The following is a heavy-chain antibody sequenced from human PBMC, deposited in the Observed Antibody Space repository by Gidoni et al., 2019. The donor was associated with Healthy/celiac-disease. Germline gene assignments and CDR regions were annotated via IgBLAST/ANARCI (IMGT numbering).Heavy chain of an antibody. CDR3: ARGKDIVVVPAASDWFDP. CDR1: GGTFSSYA. Sequence: QVQLVQSGAEVKKPGSSVKVSCKASGGTFSSYAISWVRQAPGQGLEWMGGIIPIFGTANYAQKFQGRVTITADESTSTAYMELSSLRSEDTAVYYCARGKDIVVVPAASDWFDPWGQGTLVTVSS. J-gene: IGHJ5*02. V-gene: IGHV1-69*01. CDR2: IIPIFGTA. D-gene: IGHD2-2*01.